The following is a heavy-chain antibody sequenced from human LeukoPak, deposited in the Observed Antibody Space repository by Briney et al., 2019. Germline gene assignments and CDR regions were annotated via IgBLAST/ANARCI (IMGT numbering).Heavy chain of an antibody. CDR3: ATTPTLYCSGTNCYMD. CDR2: IYYSGST. V-gene: IGHV4-59*08. J-gene: IGHJ4*02. D-gene: IGHD2-2*02. Sequence: PSETLSLTCTVSGGSISSYYWSWIRQPPGKGLEWIGYIYYSGSTNYNPSLKSRVTISVDTSKNQFSLKLSSVTAADTAVYYCATTPTLYCSGTNCYMDWGQGTLVTVSS. CDR1: GGSISSYY.